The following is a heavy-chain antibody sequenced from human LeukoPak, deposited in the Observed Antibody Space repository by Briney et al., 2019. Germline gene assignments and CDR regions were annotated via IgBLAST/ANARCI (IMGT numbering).Heavy chain of an antibody. D-gene: IGHD3-3*01. CDR3: ARVTYYDFWSAQNYYYGMDV. J-gene: IGHJ6*02. CDR1: GYTFTGYY. Sequence: GASVKVSCKASGYTFTGYYMHWVRQAPGQGLEWMGWINPNSGGTNYAQKFQGRVTMTRDTSISTAYMELSRLRSDDTAVYYCARVTYYDFWSAQNYYYGMDVWGQGTTVTVSS. V-gene: IGHV1-2*02. CDR2: INPNSGGT.